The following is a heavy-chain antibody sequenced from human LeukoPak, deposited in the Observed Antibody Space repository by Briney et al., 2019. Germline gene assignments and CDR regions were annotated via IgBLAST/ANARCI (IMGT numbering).Heavy chain of an antibody. V-gene: IGHV4-34*01. Sequence: PSETLSLTCAVYDESFGGYYWSWIRQAPGKGLEWIGDIYYSGSTNYNPSLKSRVTISVDTSKNQFSLKLSSVTAADTAVYYCANRGYSSGALDIWGQGTLVTVSP. CDR3: ANRGYSSGALDI. CDR2: IYYSGST. CDR1: DESFGGYY. D-gene: IGHD6-19*01. J-gene: IGHJ3*02.